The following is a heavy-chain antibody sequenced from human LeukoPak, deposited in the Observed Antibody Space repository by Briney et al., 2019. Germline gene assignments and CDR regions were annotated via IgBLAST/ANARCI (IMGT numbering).Heavy chain of an antibody. CDR2: ISVSGGRT. Sequence: GGSLRLSCVASGFTFNTYATSWVRRAPGKGLEWVSGISVSGGRTDYADSVKGRFTISRDNSKTTLYLQMNSLRAEDTAVYYCARGSPAALIMAVSLFADYWGQGTLVTVSS. J-gene: IGHJ4*02. D-gene: IGHD3-16*01. CDR3: ARGSPAALIMAVSLFADY. CDR1: GFTFNTYA. V-gene: IGHV3-23*01.